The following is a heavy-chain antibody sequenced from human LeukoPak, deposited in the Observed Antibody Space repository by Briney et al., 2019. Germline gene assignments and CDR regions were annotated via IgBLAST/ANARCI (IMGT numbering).Heavy chain of an antibody. CDR1: GGTFSSYA. J-gene: IGHJ4*02. CDR2: IIPIFGTA. Sequence: SVRVSCKASGGTFSSYAISWVRQAPGQGLEWMGGIIPIFGTANYAQKFQGRVTITADESTSTAYMELSSLRSEDTAVYYCARANTPHYYDSSGRFDYWGQGTLVTVSS. CDR3: ARANTPHYYDSSGRFDY. V-gene: IGHV1-69*13. D-gene: IGHD3-22*01.